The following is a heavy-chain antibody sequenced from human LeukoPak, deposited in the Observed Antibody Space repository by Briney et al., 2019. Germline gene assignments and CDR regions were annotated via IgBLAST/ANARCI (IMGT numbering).Heavy chain of an antibody. CDR1: GFSFTSYW. CDR3: ARYSFPRAIINYFDY. Sequence: GEPMKISCQGFGFSFTSYWIGWVRQVPGKGLERMGIIYPGDSDTRYSTSFQGQITISADQSISTAYLQWSSLKAADTAMYYCARYSFPRAIINYFDYWGKGTLVTVSS. V-gene: IGHV5-51*01. D-gene: IGHD5-24*01. CDR2: IYPGDSDT. J-gene: IGHJ4*02.